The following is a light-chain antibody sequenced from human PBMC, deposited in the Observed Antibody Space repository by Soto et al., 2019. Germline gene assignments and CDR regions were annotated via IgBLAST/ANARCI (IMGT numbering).Light chain of an antibody. J-gene: IGLJ1*01. CDR2: EVT. V-gene: IGLV2-8*01. Sequence: QSVVTQPPSASGSPGQSVTISCIGTARVIGRYNYVSWYQHHPGKAPKLIIYEVTKRRSGVPARFSCSKYGNRAALTVFGLQADDEADYHCTAYVGSNNYVFGTGTKVTAL. CDR3: TAYVGSNNYV. CDR1: ARVIGRYNY.